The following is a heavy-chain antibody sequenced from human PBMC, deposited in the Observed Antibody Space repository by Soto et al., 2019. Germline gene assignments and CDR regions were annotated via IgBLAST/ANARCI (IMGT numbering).Heavy chain of an antibody. CDR2: IIYSGYI. D-gene: IGHD5-12*01. J-gene: IGHJ4*02. CDR1: GASISSYNY. V-gene: IGHV4-39*01. CDR3: VRHAQWIIRAY. Sequence: HLQLQLSGPGLVKPSETLSLTCNVSGASISSYNYWGWFRQPPGKGLEWIGSIIYSGYIMYNPSLKSRLTLFVDTSKNQFSLKLSSVTAADTAVYYCVRHAQWIIRAYWGQGSLVTVSS.